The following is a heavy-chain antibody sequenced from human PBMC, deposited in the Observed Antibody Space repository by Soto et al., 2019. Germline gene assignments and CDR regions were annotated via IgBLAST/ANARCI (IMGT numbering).Heavy chain of an antibody. CDR3: AKDAPDKIWSGYYETLG. J-gene: IGHJ4*02. Sequence: GSLRLSCAASGFTFDDYGMSWVRQAPGKGLEWVSAISGNGGSTYYADSVKGRFTISRDNSKNTLYLQMNSLRAEDTAVYYCAKDAPDKIWSGYYETLGWGQGTLVTVSS. V-gene: IGHV3-23*01. CDR1: GFTFDDYG. D-gene: IGHD3-3*01. CDR2: ISGNGGST.